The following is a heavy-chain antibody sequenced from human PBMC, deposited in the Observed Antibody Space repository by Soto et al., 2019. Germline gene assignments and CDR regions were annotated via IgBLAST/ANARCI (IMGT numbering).Heavy chain of an antibody. J-gene: IGHJ4*02. V-gene: IGHV4-30-2*01. CDR2: IYPSGMP. CDR1: GGSISNAPYS. CDR3: ARERGGYGLFDS. D-gene: IGHD5-18*01. Sequence: SLSLTCTVCGGSISNAPYSWSWIRQPPGKGLEWIGYIYPSGMPFYNPSLRSRVTISIDRSNDQFSLNLKSVTAADTAVYYCARERGGYGLFDSWGQGTLVTVSS.